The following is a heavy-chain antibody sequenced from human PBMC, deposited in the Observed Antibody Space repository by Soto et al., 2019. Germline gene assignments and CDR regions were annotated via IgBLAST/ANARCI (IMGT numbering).Heavy chain of an antibody. CDR3: ARGGGETPSYCSSTSCYGRNWFDP. J-gene: IGHJ5*02. CDR1: GYTFTSYA. Sequence: ASVKVSCKASGYTFTSYAMHWVRQAPGQRLEWMGWINAGNGNTKYSQKFQGRVTITRDTSASTAYMELSSLRSEDTAVYYCARGGGETPSYCSSTSCYGRNWFDPWGQGTLVTVSS. D-gene: IGHD2-2*01. CDR2: INAGNGNT. V-gene: IGHV1-3*01.